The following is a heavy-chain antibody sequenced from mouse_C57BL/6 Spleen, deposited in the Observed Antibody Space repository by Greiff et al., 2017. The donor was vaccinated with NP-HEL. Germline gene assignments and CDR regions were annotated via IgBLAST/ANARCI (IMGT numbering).Heavy chain of an antibody. CDR1: GYTFTDYY. CDR2: INPNNGGT. Sequence: EVQLQQSGPELVKPGASVKISCKASGYTFTDYYMNWVKQSHGKSLEWIGDINPNNGGTSYNQKFKGKATLTVDKSSSTAYMELRSLTSEDSAVYYGAGGETVEYYFDYWGQGTTLTVSS. J-gene: IGHJ2*01. D-gene: IGHD1-1*01. CDR3: AGGETVEYYFDY. V-gene: IGHV1-26*01.